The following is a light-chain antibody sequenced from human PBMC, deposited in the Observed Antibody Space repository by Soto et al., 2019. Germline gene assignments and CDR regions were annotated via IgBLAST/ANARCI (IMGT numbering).Light chain of an antibody. J-gene: IGKJ4*01. CDR3: QQYNNWPPLT. CDR1: QSVSSD. Sequence: EIVMTQSPATLSVSPGEGATLSCRASQSVSSDLAWYQQKPGQAPRLLIYGASTRATGIPARFSGSGSGTEVTLTISSLQSEDFAVYYCQQYNNWPPLTFGGGTKVEIK. CDR2: GAS. V-gene: IGKV3D-15*01.